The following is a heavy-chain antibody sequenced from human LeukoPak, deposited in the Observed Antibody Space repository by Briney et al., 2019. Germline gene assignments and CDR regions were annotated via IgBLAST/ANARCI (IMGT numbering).Heavy chain of an antibody. V-gene: IGHV3-33*01. CDR1: GFTFSSYG. D-gene: IGHD4-17*01. J-gene: IGHJ6*02. CDR3: AREAVTPLKLDYGMDV. CDR2: IWYDGSNK. Sequence: GRSLRLSCAASGFTFSSYGMHWVRQAPGKGLEWVAVIWYDGSNKYYADSVKGRFTISRDNSKNTLYLQMNSLRDEDTAVYYCAREAVTPLKLDYGMDVWGQGTTVTVSS.